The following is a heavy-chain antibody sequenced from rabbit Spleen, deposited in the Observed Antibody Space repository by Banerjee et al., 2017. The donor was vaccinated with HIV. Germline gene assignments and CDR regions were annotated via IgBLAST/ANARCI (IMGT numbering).Heavy chain of an antibody. CDR2: IAGSSSGFI. V-gene: IGHV1S40*01. D-gene: IGHD6-1*01. Sequence: QSLEESGGDLVKPGASLTLTCTASGFSFSSSDYMCWVRQAPGKGLEWISCIAGSSSGFIYSATWAKGRFTISKTSSTTVTLQMTSLTAADTATYFCARDTASSFSSYGMDLWGPGTLVTVS. J-gene: IGHJ6*01. CDR1: GFSFSSSDY. CDR3: ARDTASSFSSYGMDL.